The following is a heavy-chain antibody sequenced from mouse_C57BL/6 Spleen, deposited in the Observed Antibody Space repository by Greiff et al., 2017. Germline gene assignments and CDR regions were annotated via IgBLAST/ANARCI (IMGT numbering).Heavy chain of an antibody. Sequence: ESGPGLVKPSQSLSLTCSVTGYSITSGYYWNWIRQFPGNKLEWMGYISYDGSNNYNPSLKNRISITRDTSKNQFCLKLNSVTTEDTATYYCAREDYDYDEGFAYWGQGTLVTVSA. D-gene: IGHD2-4*01. CDR3: AREDYDYDEGFAY. J-gene: IGHJ3*01. CDR1: GYSITSGYY. V-gene: IGHV3-6*01. CDR2: ISYDGSN.